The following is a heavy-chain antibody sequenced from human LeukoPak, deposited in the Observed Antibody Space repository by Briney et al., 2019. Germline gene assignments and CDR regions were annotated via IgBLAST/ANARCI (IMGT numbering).Heavy chain of an antibody. D-gene: IGHD4-23*01. CDR3: ARAARWLAFDN. CDR2: IYNGENT. Sequence: PGGSLRLSCAASRFTVSSNHMSWVRQAPGKGLEWVSVIYNGENTKYADSVKGSFTISRDTSKNTLYLQMISLRAEDTAVYFCARAARWLAFDNWGQGTLVTVSS. J-gene: IGHJ4*02. V-gene: IGHV3-66*01. CDR1: RFTVSSNH.